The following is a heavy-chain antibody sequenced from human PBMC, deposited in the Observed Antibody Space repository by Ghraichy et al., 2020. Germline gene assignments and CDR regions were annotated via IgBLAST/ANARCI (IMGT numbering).Heavy chain of an antibody. CDR2: IWYDGSNK. D-gene: IGHD2-15*01. J-gene: IGHJ4*02. Sequence: GGSLRLSCAASGFTFSSYGVHWVRQAPGKGLEWVAVIWYDGSNKYYADSVKGRFTISRDNSKNTLYLQMNSLRAEDTAVYYCARERGLRLYLDYWGQGTLVTVSS. V-gene: IGHV3-33*01. CDR3: ARERGLRLYLDY. CDR1: GFTFSSYG.